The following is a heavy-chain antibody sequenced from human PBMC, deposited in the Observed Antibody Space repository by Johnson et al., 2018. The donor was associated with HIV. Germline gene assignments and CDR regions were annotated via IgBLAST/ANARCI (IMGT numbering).Heavy chain of an antibody. Sequence: QVQLVESGGGWVKPGGSLSLSCAASGFTFSDSYMNWIRQAPGKGLEWVSYISGSDGAIWYADSVKGRFTVSRDNSKNSFYLQMNSLRAEDTAVYYCARDHTNSGSYSTYAFDIWGQGTMVTVSS. V-gene: IGHV3-11*04. D-gene: IGHD1-26*01. CDR2: ISGSDGAI. J-gene: IGHJ3*02. CDR1: GFTFSDSY. CDR3: ARDHTNSGSYSTYAFDI.